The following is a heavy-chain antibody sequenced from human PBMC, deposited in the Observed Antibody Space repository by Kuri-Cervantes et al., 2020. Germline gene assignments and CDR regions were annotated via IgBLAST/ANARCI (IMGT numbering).Heavy chain of an antibody. Sequence: GSLRLSLTVSSDSISNINWWSWVRQTPGRGLEWKGYIHHSGRNNSNTSLRSRFTISIDKSKNQFSLKRSSVTAADTAVYYCARGGVWFRCDYYYYMDVWGKGTTVTVSS. CDR3: ARGGVWFRCDYYYYMDV. CDR1: SDSISNINW. V-gene: IGHV4-4*02. J-gene: IGHJ6*03. D-gene: IGHD3-10*01. CDR2: IHHSGRN.